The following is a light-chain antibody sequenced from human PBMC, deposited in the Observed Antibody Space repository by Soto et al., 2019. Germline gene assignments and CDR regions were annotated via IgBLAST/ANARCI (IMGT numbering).Light chain of an antibody. CDR1: QSVSSSY. CDR2: GAS. J-gene: IGKJ5*01. CDR3: QQYGSSPIP. Sequence: EIVLTQSPGTLSLSPGERATLSCRASQSVSSSYLAWYQQKPGQAPRLLIYGASSRATGIPDRFSGSGSGTDFTLTISRLEPEGFAVYYCQQYGSSPIPFGQGTRLEIK. V-gene: IGKV3-20*01.